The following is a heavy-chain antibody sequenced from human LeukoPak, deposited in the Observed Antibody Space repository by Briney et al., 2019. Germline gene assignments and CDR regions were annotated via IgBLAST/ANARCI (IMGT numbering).Heavy chain of an antibody. CDR2: VHHNGST. CDR1: GGSFSGCY. D-gene: IGHD6-25*01. V-gene: IGHV4-34*01. CDR3: AKGPSIAAARTYYYYMDV. Sequence: PSETLSLTCAVYGGSFSGCYWSWIRHPPAKGLEWVGEVHHNGSTNSSPSLKRRSTVSVETSKNQIPLTLSSVTVADPGLYFCAKGPSIAAARTYYYYMDVWGKGTTVTISS. J-gene: IGHJ6*03.